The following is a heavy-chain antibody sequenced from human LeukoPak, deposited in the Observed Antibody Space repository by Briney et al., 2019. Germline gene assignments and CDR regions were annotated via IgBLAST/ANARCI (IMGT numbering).Heavy chain of an antibody. D-gene: IGHD2-2*01. CDR1: GFTFSSYA. J-gene: IGHJ4*02. CDR3: AKYVRYCSSTSCLVDY. Sequence: GGSPRLSCAASGFTFSSYAMSWVRQAPGKGLEWVSAISGSGGSTYYADSVKGRFTISRDNSKNTLYLQMNSLRAEDTAVYYCAKYVRYCSSTSCLVDYWGQGTLVTVSS. CDR2: ISGSGGST. V-gene: IGHV3-23*01.